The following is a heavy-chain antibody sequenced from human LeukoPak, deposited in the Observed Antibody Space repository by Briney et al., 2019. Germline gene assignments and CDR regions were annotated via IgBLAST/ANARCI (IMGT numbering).Heavy chain of an antibody. CDR1: GFTFSSYS. D-gene: IGHD3-9*01. J-gene: IGHJ4*02. V-gene: IGHV3-21*04. CDR2: ISSSSSYI. CDR3: ARENYDILTGYYRTPYYFDY. Sequence: PGGSLRLSCAASGFTFSSYSMNWVRQAPGKGLEWVSSISSSSSYIYYADSVKGRFTISRDNAKNSLYLQMNSLRAEDTAVYYCARENYDILTGYYRTPYYFDYWGQGTLVTVSS.